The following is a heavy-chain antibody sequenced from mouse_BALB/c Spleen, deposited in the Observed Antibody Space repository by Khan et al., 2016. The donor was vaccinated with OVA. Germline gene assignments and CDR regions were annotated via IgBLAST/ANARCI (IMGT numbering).Heavy chain of an antibody. Sequence: VQLQELGPGLVAPSQTLSITCTVSGFSLSNYGVHWVRQPPGKGLEWLGVIWAGGSTNHNSALMSRLSISKDDSKSQVFLKMNSLQTDDTAMYYCARAFYNGAWFAYWGQGNLVTVSA. V-gene: IGHV2-9*02. J-gene: IGHJ3*01. D-gene: IGHD1-3*01. CDR2: IWAGGST. CDR1: GFSLSNYG. CDR3: ARAFYNGAWFAY.